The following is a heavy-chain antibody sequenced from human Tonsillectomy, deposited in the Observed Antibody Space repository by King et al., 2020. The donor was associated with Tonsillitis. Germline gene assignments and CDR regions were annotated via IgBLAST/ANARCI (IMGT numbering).Heavy chain of an antibody. J-gene: IGHJ4*02. D-gene: IGHD5-24*01. CDR2: ISGSGGST. CDR3: AKGRTGAREMATIYPFDY. CDR1: GFTFSSYA. Sequence: VQLVESGGGLVQPGGSLRLSCAASGFTFSSYAMSWVRQAPGKGLEWVSAISGSGGSTYYADSVKGRLTLSSDNSKKTLYLQMNNLRAEDTAVYYCAKGRTGAREMATIYPFDYWGQGTLVTVSS. V-gene: IGHV3-23*04.